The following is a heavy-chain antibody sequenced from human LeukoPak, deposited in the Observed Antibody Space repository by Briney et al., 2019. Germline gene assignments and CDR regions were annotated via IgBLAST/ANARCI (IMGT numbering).Heavy chain of an antibody. Sequence: PGGSLRLSCAASGFTFSSYAMHWVRQAPGKGLEWVAVISYDGGNKYYADSVKGRFTISRDNSKNTLYLQMNSLRAEDTAVYYCARDRYGDYSLDYWGQGTLVTVFS. D-gene: IGHD4-17*01. CDR2: ISYDGGNK. CDR1: GFTFSSYA. CDR3: ARDRYGDYSLDY. J-gene: IGHJ4*02. V-gene: IGHV3-30-3*01.